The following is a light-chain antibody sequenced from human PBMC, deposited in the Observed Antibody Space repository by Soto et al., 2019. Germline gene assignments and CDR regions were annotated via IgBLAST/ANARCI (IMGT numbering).Light chain of an antibody. CDR1: KRVSTRS. CDR2: GAS. CDR3: QQHSSPPFT. J-gene: IGKJ5*01. V-gene: IGKV3-20*01. Sequence: EILISQAPAALSSSPRLNATLSCMASKRVSTRSLAWYQQRPGQAPRLLIYGASTRHTGIPDRFSGSRSGTDFTLTITPLQPEDFVVYFCQQHSSPPFTFGQGTRLEIK.